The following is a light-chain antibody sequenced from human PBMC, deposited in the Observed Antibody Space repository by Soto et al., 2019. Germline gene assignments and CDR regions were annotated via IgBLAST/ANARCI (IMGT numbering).Light chain of an antibody. Sequence: QSALTQPASVSGSLGQSITISCTGTSSDIGGYTYVSWYQQHPDKAPKLMLYEVTTRPSGVSNRFSGSKSGNTASLTISGLQAEDEADYYCSSYTSSSTLLYVFGTGTKVTVL. CDR2: EVT. CDR3: SSYTSSSTLLYV. J-gene: IGLJ1*01. CDR1: SSDIGGYTY. V-gene: IGLV2-14*01.